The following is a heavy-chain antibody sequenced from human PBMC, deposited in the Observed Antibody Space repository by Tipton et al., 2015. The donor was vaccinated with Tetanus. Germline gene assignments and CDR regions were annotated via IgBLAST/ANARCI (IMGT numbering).Heavy chain of an antibody. CDR3: VSRGATTVVRGAFDI. V-gene: IGHV1-8*01. D-gene: IGHD3-10*01. CDR1: GYTFTNYD. Sequence: QSGPEVKKPGASVKVSCKASGYTFTNYDINWVRQASGQGLEWMGWMNPNSGNAGSAQKFQGRVTMTRDTSISTAYMELSSRRSEDTALDYWVSRGATTVVRGAFDIWGQGTMVNVSS. J-gene: IGHJ3*02. CDR2: MNPNSGNA.